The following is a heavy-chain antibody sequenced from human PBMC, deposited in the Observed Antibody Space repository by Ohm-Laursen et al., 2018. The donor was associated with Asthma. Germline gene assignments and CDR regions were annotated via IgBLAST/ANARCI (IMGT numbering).Heavy chain of an antibody. CDR3: ARQRRDGFAY. CDR2: IYYSGNT. CDR1: GGSISGSSYF. D-gene: IGHD5-24*01. J-gene: IGHJ4*02. Sequence: TLSLTCAVPGGSISGSSYFWGWIRQPPGKGLEWIGGIYYSGNTYYNPSLKSRVTISVDTSKNQFSLKLSSVTAADTAVYYCARQRRDGFAYWGQGTLVTVSS. V-gene: IGHV4-39*01.